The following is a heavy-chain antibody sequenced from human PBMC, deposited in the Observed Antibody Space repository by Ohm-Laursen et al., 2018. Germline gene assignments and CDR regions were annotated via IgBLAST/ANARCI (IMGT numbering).Heavy chain of an antibody. CDR2: ISGSGGST. CDR3: AKGKGVSLWGYCYYGMDV. J-gene: IGHJ6*02. D-gene: IGHD3-10*01. Sequence: SLRLSCSASGFTFSSYAMSWVRQAPGKGLEWVSAISGSGGSTYYADSVKGRFTISRDNSKNTLYLQMNSLRAEDTAVYYCAKGKGVSLWGYCYYGMDVWGQGTTVTVSS. CDR1: GFTFSSYA. V-gene: IGHV3-23*01.